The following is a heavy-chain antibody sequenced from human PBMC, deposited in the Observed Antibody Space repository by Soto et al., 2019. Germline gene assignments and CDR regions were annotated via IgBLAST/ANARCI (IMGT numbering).Heavy chain of an antibody. V-gene: IGHV1-69*13. Sequence: SVKVSCKASGGTFSSYAISWVRQVPGQGLEWMGGIIPIFGTANYAQKFQGRVTITADESTSTAYMELSSLRSEDTAVYYCARDERITIFGVVINNYGMDVWGQGTTVTVSS. CDR2: IIPIFGTA. CDR3: ARDERITIFGVVINNYGMDV. CDR1: GGTFSSYA. J-gene: IGHJ6*02. D-gene: IGHD3-3*01.